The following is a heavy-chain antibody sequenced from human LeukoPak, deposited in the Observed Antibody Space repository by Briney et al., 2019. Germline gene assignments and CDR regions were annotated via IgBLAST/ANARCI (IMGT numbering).Heavy chain of an antibody. D-gene: IGHD7-27*01. V-gene: IGHV3-74*01. CDR3: SHWGRGSEYH. CDR1: GLTISSNY. Sequence: PGGSLRLSCAASGLTISSNYMNWVRQAPGKGLVWVSRINSDGSTTIYADSVKGRFTISRDNAKNTLYLQMNSLRAEDTAVYYCSHWGRGSEYHWGQGTLVTVSS. CDR2: INSDGSTT. J-gene: IGHJ4*02.